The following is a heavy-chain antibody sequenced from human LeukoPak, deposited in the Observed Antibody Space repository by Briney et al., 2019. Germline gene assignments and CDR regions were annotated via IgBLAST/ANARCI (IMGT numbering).Heavy chain of an antibody. J-gene: IGHJ3*02. CDR2: IYYSGST. Sequence: SETLSLTCTVSGGSISSSSYYWGWIRQPPGKGLEWIGSIYYSGSTYYNPSLKSRVTISVDTSKNQFSLKLSSVTAADTAVYYCARGVYDSSGRTQAFDIWGQGTMVTVSS. CDR3: ARGVYDSSGRTQAFDI. V-gene: IGHV4-39*07. D-gene: IGHD3-22*01. CDR1: GGSISSSSYY.